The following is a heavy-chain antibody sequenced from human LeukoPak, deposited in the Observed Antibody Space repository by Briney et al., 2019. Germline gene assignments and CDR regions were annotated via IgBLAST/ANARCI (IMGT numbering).Heavy chain of an antibody. J-gene: IGHJ4*02. Sequence: GASVKVSCKASGGTSSSHSFNWVRQAPGQGLEWLGGIIPMSSTTKYAQNFQGRVTITADESTNTAFMELSSLRPEDTAVYYCATENPLSSYYYDSSGYHYWGQGTLVTVSS. CDR1: GGTSSSHS. V-gene: IGHV1-69*13. CDR3: ATENPLSSYYYDSSGYHY. CDR2: IIPMSSTT. D-gene: IGHD3-22*01.